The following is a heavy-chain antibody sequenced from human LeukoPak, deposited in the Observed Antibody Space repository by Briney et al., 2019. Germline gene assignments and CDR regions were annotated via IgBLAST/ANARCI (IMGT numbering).Heavy chain of an antibody. CDR2: IRSSSSYI. Sequence: GGSLRLSSAASGSTFSSYSMNWVSQAPGKGLEWVSSIRSSSSYIYYADSVKGRFTISRDNAKNSLHLQMNSLRAEDTAVYYCARAVIGPGYWGQGTLVTVSS. CDR3: ARAVIGPGY. V-gene: IGHV3-21*01. CDR1: GSTFSSYS. J-gene: IGHJ4*02.